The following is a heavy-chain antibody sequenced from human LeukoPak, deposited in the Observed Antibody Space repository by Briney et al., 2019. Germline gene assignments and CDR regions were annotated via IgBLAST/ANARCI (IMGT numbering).Heavy chain of an antibody. J-gene: IGHJ4*02. CDR1: GFTFSSYA. CDR2: ISGSGGST. Sequence: GGSLRLSCAASGFTFSSYAMSWVRQAPGKGLEWVSAISGSGGSTYYADSVKGRFTISRDKSKNTLYLQMNSLRAEDTAVYYCAKQIAAAGTPFDYWGQGTLVTVSS. D-gene: IGHD6-13*01. V-gene: IGHV3-23*01. CDR3: AKQIAAAGTPFDY.